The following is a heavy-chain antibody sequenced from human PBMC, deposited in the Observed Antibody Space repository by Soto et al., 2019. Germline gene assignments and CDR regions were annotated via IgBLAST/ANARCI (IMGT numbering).Heavy chain of an antibody. V-gene: IGHV1-18*04. CDR3: ATSYDSGFDP. CDR2: IRPDNGDT. D-gene: IGHD5-12*01. Sequence: QLQLVQSGAEVERPGASVRVSCKAYGYAFSKYGISWIRQAPGQGLEWMGWIRPDNGDTNYAQKFQGRVTMTTDTSSNTAYRELRSLRSDDAAVYYCATSYDSGFDPWGQGTLVSVSS. J-gene: IGHJ5*02. CDR1: GYAFSKYG.